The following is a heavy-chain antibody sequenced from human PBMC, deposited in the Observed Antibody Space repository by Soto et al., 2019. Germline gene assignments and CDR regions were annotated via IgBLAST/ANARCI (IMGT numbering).Heavy chain of an antibody. CDR1: GFTFRSYD. V-gene: IGHV3-30*19. J-gene: IGHJ1*01. CDR3: ARWGTTGGLDV. D-gene: IGHD3-16*01. Sequence: QVQLVESGGGVVQPWTSLRVSCVGSGFTFRSYDIHWFRQAPGKGLEWVALTSYDGRDKYYGDSVRGRFTIYRDNSRNTVDLQRDNMSLEDTALYYCARWGTTGGLDVWGQGTLVSV. CDR2: TSYDGRDK.